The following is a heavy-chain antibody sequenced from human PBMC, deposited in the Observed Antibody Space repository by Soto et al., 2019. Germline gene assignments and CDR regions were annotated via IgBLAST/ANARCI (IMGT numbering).Heavy chain of an antibody. D-gene: IGHD1-26*01. CDR2: MSERSGPP. CDR3: AKDQDNTDYYRSFDL. J-gene: IGHJ2*01. CDR1: GVNVRKLA. V-gene: IGHV3-23*01. Sequence: GGSLRLACAAPGVNVRKLAMSWVRQAPGKGLEWVSGMSERSGPPLYADSVKGRFTISRDNSKSTPYLEMNNLRPEDAAVYYSAKDQDNTDYYRSFDLWGRGTPVTVS.